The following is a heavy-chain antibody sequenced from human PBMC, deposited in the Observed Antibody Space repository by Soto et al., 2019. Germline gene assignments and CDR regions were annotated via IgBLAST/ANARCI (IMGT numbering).Heavy chain of an antibody. CDR2: ISYNGGDK. D-gene: IGHD4-17*01. J-gene: IGHJ4*02. V-gene: IGHV3-30*18. CDR1: GFTFTTYG. CDR3: AKDRDDYGASYYFDY. Sequence: QVQLVESGGGVVQPGRSLRLSCAASGFTFTTYGLHWVRQAPGKGLEWVAVISYNGGDKHYTDSVKGRFTNSRDNSQNALYLQMNSLRAEDTAMYYCAKDRDDYGASYYFDYWGQGTLVTVAS.